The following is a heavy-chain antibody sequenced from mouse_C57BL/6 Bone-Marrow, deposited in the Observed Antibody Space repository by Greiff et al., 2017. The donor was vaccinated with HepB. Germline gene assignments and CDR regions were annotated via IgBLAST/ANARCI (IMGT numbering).Heavy chain of an antibody. CDR1: GFNFTDYY. Sequence: EVQLQESGGGLVQPGGSLSLSCAASGFNFTDYYMSWVRQPPGKALEWLGFLRNKANGYTTEYSASVKGRFTISRDTSQSILYLQMNALRAEDSATYYCARYGGDYWGQVTSVTVSS. CDR2: LRNKANGYTT. V-gene: IGHV7-3*01. J-gene: IGHJ4*01. CDR3: ARYGGDY.